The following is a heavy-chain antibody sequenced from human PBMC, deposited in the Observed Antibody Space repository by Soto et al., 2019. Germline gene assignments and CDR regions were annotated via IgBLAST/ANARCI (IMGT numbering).Heavy chain of an antibody. CDR2: ISSSSSTI. D-gene: IGHD3-3*01. Sequence: PGECMTLSCPASAFSSSSYRMNWVSPAPGKGLEWVSYISSSSSTIYYADSVKGRFTISRDNAKNSLYLQMNSLRAEDTAVYYCVRDRERGYDFWSGPPYYRDGWGIGTTVTVS. CDR1: AFSSSSYR. J-gene: IGHJ6*03. V-gene: IGHV3-48*01. CDR3: VRDRERGYDFWSGPPYYRDG.